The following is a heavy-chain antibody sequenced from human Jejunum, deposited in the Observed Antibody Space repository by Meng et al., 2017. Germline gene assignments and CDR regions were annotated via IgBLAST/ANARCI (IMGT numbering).Heavy chain of an antibody. CDR2: INTYSGDT. J-gene: IGHJ4*02. V-gene: IGHV1-2*06. Sequence: QVQLVQSGSEVKKPGASVKVSCQASGYSFTGYYMHWVRQAPGQGLEWLGRINTYSGDTNYAQKFQGRVTMTRDTSISTAYMELSSLSSDDTALYYCASNTECTSTSCYAYWGQGTLVTSPQ. D-gene: IGHD2-2*01. CDR3: ASNTECTSTSCYAY. CDR1: GYSFTGYY.